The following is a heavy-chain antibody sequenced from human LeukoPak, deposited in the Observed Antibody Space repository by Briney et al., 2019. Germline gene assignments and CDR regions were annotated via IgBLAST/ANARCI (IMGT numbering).Heavy chain of an antibody. Sequence: GASVKVSCKASGYTFTSYYMHWVRQAPGQGLEWMGIINPSGGSTNYAQKLQGRVTMTTDTSTSTAYMELRSLRSDDTAVYYCARMWELLNWFDPWGQGTLVTVSS. V-gene: IGHV1-46*01. CDR1: GYTFTSYY. J-gene: IGHJ5*02. CDR2: INPSGGST. D-gene: IGHD1-26*01. CDR3: ARMWELLNWFDP.